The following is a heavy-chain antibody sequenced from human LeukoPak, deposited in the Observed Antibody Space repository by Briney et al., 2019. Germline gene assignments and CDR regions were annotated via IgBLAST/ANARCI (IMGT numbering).Heavy chain of an antibody. V-gene: IGHV3-23*01. CDR2: ITSGFTP. CDR3: AKDYSDSRVADVFFEY. J-gene: IGHJ4*02. Sequence: GGSLRLSCAASGLTFSYYAMSWFRQAPGKGLEWVSGITSGFTPHYADSVKGRFTISRDNSKNTFHLQLNSLRAEDTAVYYCAKDYSDSRVADVFFEYWGQGTLVTVSS. D-gene: IGHD2-15*01. CDR1: GLTFSYYA.